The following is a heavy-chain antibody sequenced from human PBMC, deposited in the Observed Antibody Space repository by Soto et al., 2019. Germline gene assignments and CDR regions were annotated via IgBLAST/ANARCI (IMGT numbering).Heavy chain of an antibody. Sequence: SETLSLTCTVSGGSISSGGYYWNWIRQHPGKGLEWIGYIYYIGSTYYNPSLKSRVTISLDTSKNQFSLKLSSVTAADTTVYYCARSVFPWGQGTQVTVSS. CDR2: IYYIGST. V-gene: IGHV4-31*03. J-gene: IGHJ5*02. CDR1: GGSISSGGYY. CDR3: ARSVFP.